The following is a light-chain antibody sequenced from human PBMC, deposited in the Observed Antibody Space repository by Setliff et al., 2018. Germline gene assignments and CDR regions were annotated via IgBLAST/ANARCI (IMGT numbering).Light chain of an antibody. CDR1: SSDIGGYNY. CDR3: TSYTSSSTLDV. V-gene: IGLV2-14*01. J-gene: IGLJ1*01. CDR2: EVS. Sequence: QSALAQPASVSGSPGQSITISCTGTSSDIGGYNYVSWYQQHPGKAPKFMIYEVSNRPSGVSNRFSGSKSGNTASLTISGLQAEDEADYYCTSYTSSSTLDVFGTGTKGTVL.